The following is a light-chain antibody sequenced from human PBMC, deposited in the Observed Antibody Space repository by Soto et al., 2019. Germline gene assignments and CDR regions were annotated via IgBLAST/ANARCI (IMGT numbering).Light chain of an antibody. V-gene: IGLV2-14*01. CDR3: TSFTTTNIWV. CDR2: EVS. CDR1: SSDVGRYNY. J-gene: IGLJ3*02. Sequence: QSALTQPPSASGSPGQSVTISCTGTSSDVGRYNYVSWYQQHPGKAPKLVICEVSNRPSGVSSRFSGSKSGNTASLTISGLRAEDEADYYCTSFTTTNIWVFGGGTKLTVL.